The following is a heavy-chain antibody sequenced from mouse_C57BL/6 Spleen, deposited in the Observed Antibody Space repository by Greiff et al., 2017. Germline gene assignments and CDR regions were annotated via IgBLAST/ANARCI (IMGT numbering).Heavy chain of an antibody. J-gene: IGHJ2*01. Sequence: QVQLQQPGAELVKPGASVKLSCKASGYTFTSYWMQWVKQRPGQGLEWIGEIDPSDSYTNYNPKFKGKATLTVDISSSTAYMQLSSLTSEDSAVYYCASRANYYGSRGVYWGQGTTLTVSS. D-gene: IGHD1-1*01. V-gene: IGHV1-50*01. CDR3: ASRANYYGSRGVY. CDR1: GYTFTSYW. CDR2: IDPSDSYT.